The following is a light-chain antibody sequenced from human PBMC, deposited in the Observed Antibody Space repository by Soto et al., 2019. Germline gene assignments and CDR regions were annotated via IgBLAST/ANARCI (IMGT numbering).Light chain of an antibody. CDR3: SSYSSPTPRV. CDR1: SSDIGAYNY. Sequence: QSVLTQPDSVSGSPGQSITISCIGTSSDIGAYNYASWYQQHPGKAPKLIIYDVSNRPSGVSNRFSGSKSGYTASLTICGLQADVYADYYTSSYSSPTPRVFGTGTNLTV. J-gene: IGLJ1*01. V-gene: IGLV2-14*03. CDR2: DVS.